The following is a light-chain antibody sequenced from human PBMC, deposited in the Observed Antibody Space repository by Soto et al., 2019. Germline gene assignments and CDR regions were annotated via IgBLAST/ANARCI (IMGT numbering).Light chain of an antibody. J-gene: IGLJ2*01. CDR1: SGSIANNY. CDR3: QSYENRKMV. CDR2: DDN. V-gene: IGLV6-57*04. Sequence: NFMLTQPHSVSESPGKTVTISCTRSSGSIANNYVLWFQQRPGSAPTTVIFDDNQRPSGVPDRFSGSIDSSSNTASLTIAGLKTEDEADYYCQSYENRKMVFGGGTKLTVL.